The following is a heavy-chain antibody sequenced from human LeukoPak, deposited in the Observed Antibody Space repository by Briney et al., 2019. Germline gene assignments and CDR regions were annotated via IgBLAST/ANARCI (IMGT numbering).Heavy chain of an antibody. CDR2: INHSGST. CDR1: GGSFSGYY. Sequence: KPSETLSLTCAVYGGSFSGYYWSWIRQPPGKGLEWIGEINHSGSTNYNPSLKSRVTISVDTSKNQFSLRLTSVTAADTAVYYCARSFLGDWYFDLWGRGTLVTVSS. V-gene: IGHV4-34*01. J-gene: IGHJ2*01. D-gene: IGHD1-26*01. CDR3: ARSFLGDWYFDL.